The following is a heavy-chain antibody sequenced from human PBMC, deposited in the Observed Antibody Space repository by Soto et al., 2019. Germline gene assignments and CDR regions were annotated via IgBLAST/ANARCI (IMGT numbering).Heavy chain of an antibody. CDR3: ARDTAGDGMDV. D-gene: IGHD5-18*01. CDR1: GGSISGYY. J-gene: IGHJ6*02. Sequence: PSETLSLTCTVSGGSISGYYWSWIRQPPGKGLEWIGYIYYSGSTNYNPSLKSRVTISVDTSKNQFSLKLSSVTAADTAVYYCARDTAGDGMDVWGQGTTVTV. CDR2: IYYSGST. V-gene: IGHV4-59*01.